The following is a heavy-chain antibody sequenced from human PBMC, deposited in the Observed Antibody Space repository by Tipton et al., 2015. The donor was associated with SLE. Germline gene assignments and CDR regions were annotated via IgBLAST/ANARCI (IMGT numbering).Heavy chain of an antibody. J-gene: IGHJ4*02. Sequence: TLSLTCTVSGGSISSSSYYRGWIRQPPGKGLEWIGSLYYSGSTYYHPSLKSRVTISVDTSKNQFSLKLTSVTAADTAVYYCARRYNWNYKDYFDYWGQGTPVTVSS. D-gene: IGHD1-7*01. CDR3: ARRYNWNYKDYFDY. CDR2: LYYSGST. V-gene: IGHV4-39*01. CDR1: GGSISSSSYY.